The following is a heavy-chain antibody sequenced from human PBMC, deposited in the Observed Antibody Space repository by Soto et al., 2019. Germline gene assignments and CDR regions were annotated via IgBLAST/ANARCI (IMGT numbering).Heavy chain of an antibody. J-gene: IGHJ5*02. CDR1: GGSISSSSYY. CDR3: ARRGSPLYNWFDP. V-gene: IGHV4-39*01. CDR2: IYYSGST. Sequence: SETLSLTCTVSGGSISSSSYYWGWIRQPPGKGLEWIGSIYYSGSTYYNPSLKSRVTISVDTSKNQFSLKLSSVTAADTAVYYCARRGSPLYNWFDPWGQGTLVTVSS. D-gene: IGHD6-19*01.